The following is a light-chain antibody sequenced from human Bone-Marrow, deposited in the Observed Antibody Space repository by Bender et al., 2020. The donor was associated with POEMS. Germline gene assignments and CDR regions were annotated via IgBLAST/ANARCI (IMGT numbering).Light chain of an antibody. V-gene: IGLV1-40*01. CDR2: GNT. Sequence: QSVLTQPPSVSGAPGQRVTISCAGSHSNIGAGYDVHWYQQLPGTAPKLLIYGNTNRPSGVPDRFSGSTSGTSAFLTISGLQAEDEAEYYCCSFAGSSPFGVFGAGTDLSVL. J-gene: IGLJ1*01. CDR3: CSFAGSSPFGV. CDR1: HSNIGAGYD.